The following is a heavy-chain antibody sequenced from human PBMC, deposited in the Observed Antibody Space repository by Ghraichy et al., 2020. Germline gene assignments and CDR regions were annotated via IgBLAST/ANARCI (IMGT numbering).Heavy chain of an antibody. CDR2: INPSVGTT. J-gene: IGHJ4*02. D-gene: IGHD6-6*01. CDR3: RIASRLPEVDFDF. CDR1: GYTFSSFY. V-gene: IGHV1-46*01. Sequence: ASVKVSCKSSGYTFSSFYMHWVRQARGQGLEWMGIINPSVGTTVYAEEFQGRVTLTSDMSTGTVYMELSSLRSDDTAIYYCRIASRLPEVDFDFWGPGTLVSVSS.